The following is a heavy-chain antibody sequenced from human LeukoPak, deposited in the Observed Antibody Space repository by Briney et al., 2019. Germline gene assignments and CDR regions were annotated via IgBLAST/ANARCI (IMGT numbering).Heavy chain of an antibody. J-gene: IGHJ3*02. Sequence: SETLSLTCTVSGGSISSSSYYWGWIRQPPGKGLEWIGSIYYSGSTYYNPSLKSRVTISVDTSKNQFSLKLSSVTAADTAVYYCASNYYDSSGYYEAAFDIWGQGTMVTVSS. CDR1: GGSISSSSYY. CDR2: IYYSGST. V-gene: IGHV4-39*01. CDR3: ASNYYDSSGYYEAAFDI. D-gene: IGHD3-22*01.